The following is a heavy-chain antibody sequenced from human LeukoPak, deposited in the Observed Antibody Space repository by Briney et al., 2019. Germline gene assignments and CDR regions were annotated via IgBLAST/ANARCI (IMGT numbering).Heavy chain of an antibody. J-gene: IGHJ4*02. V-gene: IGHV3-64*01. CDR1: GFTFSSYA. Sequence: PGGSLRLSCAASGFTFSSYAMHWVRQAPGKGPEYVSAITSNGGSTYYANSVKGRFTISRDNSKNTLYLQMDSLRAEDMAVYYCARVAQSCGGYLDYWGQGTLVTVSS. D-gene: IGHD2-21*01. CDR2: ITSNGGST. CDR3: ARVAQSCGGYLDY.